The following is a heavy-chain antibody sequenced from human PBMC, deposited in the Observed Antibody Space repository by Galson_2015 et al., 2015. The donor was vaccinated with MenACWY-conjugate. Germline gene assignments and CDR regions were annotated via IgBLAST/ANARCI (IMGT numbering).Heavy chain of an antibody. D-gene: IGHD5-18*01. CDR1: GFTFSSYS. Sequence: SLRLSCAASGFTFSSYSMNWVRQAPGKGLGWVSYISSSSSSTVYYADSVKGRFTISRDNAKNSMYLQMNSLRAEDTAVYYCAREQYSFYGMDVWGQGTTVTVSS. CDR2: ISSSSSSTV. V-gene: IGHV3-48*04. CDR3: AREQYSFYGMDV. J-gene: IGHJ6*02.